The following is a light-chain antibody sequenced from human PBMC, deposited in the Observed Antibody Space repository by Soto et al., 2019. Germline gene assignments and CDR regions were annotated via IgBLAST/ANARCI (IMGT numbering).Light chain of an antibody. CDR3: AAWDDSLNGRV. J-gene: IGLJ3*02. V-gene: IGLV1-44*01. Sequence: QSVLTQPPSASGTPGQRVTISCSGSSSNIGSNIVNWYQQLPGTAPKLLIFSNNQRPSGVPDRFSGSKSGTSASLAISGLQSEDEGDYYCAAWDDSLNGRVFGGGTKLTVL. CDR1: SSNIGSNI. CDR2: SNN.